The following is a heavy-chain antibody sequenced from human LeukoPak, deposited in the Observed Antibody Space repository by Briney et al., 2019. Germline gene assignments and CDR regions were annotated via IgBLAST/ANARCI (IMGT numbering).Heavy chain of an antibody. CDR1: GGSISSSSYY. Sequence: SETLSLTCTVSGGSISSSSYYWGWIRQPPGKGLEWIGSIYYSGSTYYNPSLKSRVTISVDTSKNQFSLKLSSVTAADTAVYYCARVPARHYYYYYMDVWGKGTTVTVSS. CDR2: IYYSGST. J-gene: IGHJ6*03. V-gene: IGHV4-39*07. CDR3: ARVPARHYYYYYMDV. D-gene: IGHD2-2*01.